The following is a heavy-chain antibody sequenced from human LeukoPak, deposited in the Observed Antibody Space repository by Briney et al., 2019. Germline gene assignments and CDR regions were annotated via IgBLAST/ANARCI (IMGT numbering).Heavy chain of an antibody. J-gene: IGHJ4*02. V-gene: IGHV1-46*01. D-gene: IGHD3-22*01. CDR2: INPSGGST. CDR1: GYTFTSYY. CDR3: ARNSYDSSGYYQPSSFDY. Sequence: ASVKVSCEASGYTFTSYYMHWVRQAPGQGLEWMGIINPSGGSTSYAQKFQGRVTMTRDTSTSTVYMELSSLRSEDTAVYYCARNSYDSSGYYQPSSFDYWGQGTLVTVSS.